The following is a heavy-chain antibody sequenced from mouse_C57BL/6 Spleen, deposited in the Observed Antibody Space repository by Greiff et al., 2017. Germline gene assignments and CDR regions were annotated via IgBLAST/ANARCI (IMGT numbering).Heavy chain of an antibody. CDR1: GFTFTDYY. V-gene: IGHV7-3*01. J-gene: IGHJ4*01. CDR2: IRNKANGYTT. CDR3: ARYYGLSAMDY. Sequence: EVKLIESGGGLVQPGGSLSLSCAASGFTFTDYYMSWVRQPPGKALEWLGFIRNKANGYTTEYSVSVKGRFTISRDNSQSILYLQMNALRAEDSATYYCARYYGLSAMDYWGQGTSVTVSS. D-gene: IGHD3-1*01.